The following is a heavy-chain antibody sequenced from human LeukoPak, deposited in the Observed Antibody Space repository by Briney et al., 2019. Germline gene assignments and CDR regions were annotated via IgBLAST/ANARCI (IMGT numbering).Heavy chain of an antibody. CDR1: GYRFSSVG. CDR3: VRDNWNEFDP. CDR2: VSTYNSET. V-gene: IGHV1-18*01. D-gene: IGHD1-1*01. J-gene: IGHJ5*02. Sequence: ASVKVSCKASGYRFSSVGISWVRQAPGQGLEWIGWVSTYNSETNYAPKFQARVTMTKDTSTSTVFLEMWSLRADDTAVYYCVRDNWNEFDPWGQGTLVTVSS.